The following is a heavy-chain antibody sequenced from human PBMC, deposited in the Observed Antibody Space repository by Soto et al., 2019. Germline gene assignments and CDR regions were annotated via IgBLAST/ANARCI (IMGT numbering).Heavy chain of an antibody. CDR3: AKDGAAAGSGAFDI. D-gene: IGHD6-13*01. Sequence: ESGGGLVQPGRSLRLSCAASGFTFDDYAMHWVRQAPGKGLEWVSGISWNSGSIGYADSVKGRFTISRDNAKNSLYLQMNSLRAEDTALYYCAKDGAAAGSGAFDIWGQGTMVTVSS. CDR2: ISWNSGSI. J-gene: IGHJ3*02. V-gene: IGHV3-9*01. CDR1: GFTFDDYA.